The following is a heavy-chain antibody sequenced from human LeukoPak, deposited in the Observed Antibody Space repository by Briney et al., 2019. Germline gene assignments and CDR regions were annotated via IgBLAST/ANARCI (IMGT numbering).Heavy chain of an antibody. D-gene: IGHD6-19*01. J-gene: IGHJ4*02. V-gene: IGHV3-9*01. CDR3: AKDGSSGWYPYLDY. CDR2: ISWNSGSI. Sequence: SGGSLRLSCAASGFTFDDYAMHWVRQAPGKGLEWVSGISWNSGSIGYADSVKGRFTISRDNAKNSLHLQMNSLRAEDTALYYCAKDGSSGWYPYLDYWGQGTLVTVSS. CDR1: GFTFDDYA.